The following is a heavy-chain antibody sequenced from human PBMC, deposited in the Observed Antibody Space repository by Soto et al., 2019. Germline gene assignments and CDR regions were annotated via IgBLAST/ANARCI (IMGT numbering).Heavy chain of an antibody. J-gene: IGHJ6*02. CDR2: ISPYNGST. V-gene: IGHV1-18*01. CDR3: ARPLDYYYYAMDA. CDR1: GYTFSNFG. Sequence: ASVKVSCKASGYTFSNFGIIWVRQAPGQGLEWMGWISPYNGSTNYAQMFQGRLTMTTDTSTTSAYMELRSLRSDDTAVYYCARPLDYYYYAMDAWGQGTTVTVSS.